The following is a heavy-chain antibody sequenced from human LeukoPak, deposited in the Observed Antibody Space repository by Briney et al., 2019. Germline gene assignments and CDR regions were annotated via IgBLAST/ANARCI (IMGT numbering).Heavy chain of an antibody. CDR3: ARSPHIFTGENFDF. CDR1: GSTFTDDY. D-gene: IGHD3-9*01. V-gene: IGHV1-2*02. Sequence: GASLKVSCKSSGSTFTDDYIHWVRQAPGQGLEWMGWINVNSGGTNYAQKFYARVTMTRDTSISTDYMELRRLRSDDTAVCYCARSPHIFTGENFDFWGRGTLVTVSS. CDR2: INVNSGGT. J-gene: IGHJ4*02.